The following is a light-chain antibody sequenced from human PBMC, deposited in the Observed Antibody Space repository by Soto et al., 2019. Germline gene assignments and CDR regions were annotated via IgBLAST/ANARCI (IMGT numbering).Light chain of an antibody. CDR3: QQSYRTPRT. J-gene: IGKJ1*01. Sequence: DIQMTQSPSSLSASVGDRVTTTCRASQSIGDYLNWYRQKPGKAPELLVYDGTSLQSGVPSRFSATQSGTDYFTLAISGLQPEDFATYYCQQSYRTPRTFGQGT. CDR1: QSIGDY. CDR2: DGT. V-gene: IGKV1-39*01.